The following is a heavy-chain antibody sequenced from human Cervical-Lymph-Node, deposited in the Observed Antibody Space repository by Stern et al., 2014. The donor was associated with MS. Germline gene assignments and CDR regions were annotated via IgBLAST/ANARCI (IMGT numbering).Heavy chain of an antibody. Sequence: QVQLMQSGAEVKKPGASVKVSCKVSGYTLTELSMHWVRQDPGQGLEGMGGFDPEDGETIYAQKFQGRVTMTEDTSTDTAYMELSSLRSEDTAVYYCATDRYSSGWYVFDYWGQGTLVTVSS. CDR1: GYTLTELS. J-gene: IGHJ4*02. V-gene: IGHV1-24*01. D-gene: IGHD6-19*01. CDR2: FDPEDGET. CDR3: ATDRYSSGWYVFDY.